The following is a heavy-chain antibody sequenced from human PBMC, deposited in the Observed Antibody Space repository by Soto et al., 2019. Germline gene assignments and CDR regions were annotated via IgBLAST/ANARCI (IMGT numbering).Heavy chain of an antibody. CDR3: ARDNDRLQLGGNYYYILDV. CDR1: GGTFSSSA. J-gene: IGHJ6*02. Sequence: QVQLVQSGAEMKEPGSSVNVSCNTSGGTFSSSAISWLRQAPGQGLEWMGGIIPLFRTPDYAQKFQGRVTIAADESTSTAYMELSSLRSEDTAVYYCARDNDRLQLGGNYYYILDVWGQGTTITVSS. V-gene: IGHV1-69*12. D-gene: IGHD4-4*01. CDR2: IIPLFRTP.